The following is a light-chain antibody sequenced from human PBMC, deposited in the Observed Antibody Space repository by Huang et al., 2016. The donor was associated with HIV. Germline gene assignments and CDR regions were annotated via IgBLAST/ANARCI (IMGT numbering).Light chain of an antibody. V-gene: IGKV3-15*01. CDR2: GAS. CDR1: QSISSN. Sequence: IVMTQSPATLSVSPGERATLSCRASQSISSNLAWYLQKPGQAPRLLIDGASTRATGIPARFSGSGSGTEFTLTISSLQSEDFAVYYCQQYNNRYTFGQGTKLEIK. J-gene: IGKJ2*01. CDR3: QQYNNRYT.